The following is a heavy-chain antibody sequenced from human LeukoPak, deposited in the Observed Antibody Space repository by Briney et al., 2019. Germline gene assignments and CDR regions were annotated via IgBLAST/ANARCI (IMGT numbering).Heavy chain of an antibody. D-gene: IGHD3-22*01. CDR1: GFTFSSYA. J-gene: IGHJ4*02. V-gene: IGHV3-15*01. CDR2: IKSKTDGGTT. Sequence: PGGSLRLSCAASGFTFSSYAMSWVRQAPGKGREWVGRIKSKTDGGTTDYAAPVKGRFTISRDDSKNTLYLQMNSLKTEDTAVYYCTTDITMIVVVILDYWGQGTLVTVSS. CDR3: TTDITMIVVVILDY.